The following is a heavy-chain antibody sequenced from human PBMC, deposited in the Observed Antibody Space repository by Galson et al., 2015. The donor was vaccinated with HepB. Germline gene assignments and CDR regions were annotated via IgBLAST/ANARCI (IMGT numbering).Heavy chain of an antibody. CDR2: IDWDDEK. D-gene: IGHD6-19*01. J-gene: IGHJ3*02. V-gene: IGHV2-70*04. CDR3: ARIRGWGDAFDM. Sequence: PALVKPTQTLTLTCTFSGFSLTTSGVRVGWIRQPPGKALEWVARIDWDDEKFYTPSLKTRLTISKDTSKNQVVLKMTNMDPVDTATCYCARIRGWGDAFDMWGQGTRVTVSS. CDR1: GFSLTTSGVR.